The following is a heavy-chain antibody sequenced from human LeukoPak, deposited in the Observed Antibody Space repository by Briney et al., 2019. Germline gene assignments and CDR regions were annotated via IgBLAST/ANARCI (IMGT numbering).Heavy chain of an antibody. CDR2: IYYSGST. CDR1: GGSVSSGSYY. Sequence: PSETLSLTCTVSGGSVSSGSYYWSWIRQPPGKGLEWIGYIYYSGSTNYNPSLKSRVTISVDTSKNQFSLKLSSVTAADTAVYYCARGGSSSWEIDYWGQGTLVTVSS. J-gene: IGHJ4*02. D-gene: IGHD6-13*01. V-gene: IGHV4-61*01. CDR3: ARGGSSSWEIDY.